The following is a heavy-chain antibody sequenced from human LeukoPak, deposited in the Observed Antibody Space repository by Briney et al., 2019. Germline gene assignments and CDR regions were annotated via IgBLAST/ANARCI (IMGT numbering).Heavy chain of an antibody. J-gene: IGHJ6*03. CDR3: ARSHYYYYYMDV. CDR2: ISSNGGST. CDR1: GFTVSSNS. Sequence: GGSLRLSCTVSGFTVSSNSMSWVRQAPGKGLEYVSAISSNGGSTYYANSVKGRFTISRDNSKNTLYLQMGSLRAEDMAVYYCARSHYYYYYMDVWGKGTTVTVSS. V-gene: IGHV3-64*01.